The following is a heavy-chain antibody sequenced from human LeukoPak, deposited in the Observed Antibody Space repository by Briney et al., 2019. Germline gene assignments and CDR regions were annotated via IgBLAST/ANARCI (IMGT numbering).Heavy chain of an antibody. CDR2: INPNSGDT. Sequence: ASVKVSCKASGYTFTGYYVHWVRQAPGQGLEWMGRINPNSGDTNYAQKFQGRVTMTRDTSISTAFMELSRLRSDDTAVYYCARDYCGGDCFPDYWGQGTLVTVSS. CDR3: ARDYCGGDCFPDY. J-gene: IGHJ4*02. CDR1: GYTFTGYY. D-gene: IGHD2-21*02. V-gene: IGHV1-2*06.